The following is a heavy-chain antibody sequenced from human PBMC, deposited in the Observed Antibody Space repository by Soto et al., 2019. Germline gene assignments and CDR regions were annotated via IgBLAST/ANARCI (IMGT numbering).Heavy chain of an antibody. CDR1: GGSVSSGSYC. D-gene: IGHD2-2*01. J-gene: IGHJ6*02. CDR2: ICSSGST. V-gene: IGHV4-61*01. CDR3: ARDRRVVVPGASKYGMDV. Sequence: NPSETLSLTCTVSGGSVSSGSYCWSWIRQPPGKGLEWIAYICSSGSTNYNPSLKSRVTISVDTSKNQFSLKLSSVTAADTAVYYCARDRRVVVPGASKYGMDVWGQGTTVTVSS.